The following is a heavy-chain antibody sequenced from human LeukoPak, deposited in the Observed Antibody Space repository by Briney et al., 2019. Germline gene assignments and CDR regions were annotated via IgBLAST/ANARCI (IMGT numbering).Heavy chain of an antibody. V-gene: IGHV3-23*01. CDR1: GFTFSNYG. CDR3: AKDPSTLTLTDDY. CDR2: ISGSGGST. Sequence: GGSLRLSCAASGFTFSNYGMHWVRQAPGKGLEWVSAISGSGGSTYYADSVKGRFTISRDNSKNTLYLQMNSLRAEDTAVYYCAKDPSTLTLTDDYWGQGTLVTVSS. J-gene: IGHJ4*02.